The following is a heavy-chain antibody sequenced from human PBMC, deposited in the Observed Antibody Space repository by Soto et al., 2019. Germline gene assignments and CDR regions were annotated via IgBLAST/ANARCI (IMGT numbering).Heavy chain of an antibody. J-gene: IGHJ6*02. CDR3: ARDRVTMIENYYYYGMDV. Sequence: TSETLSLTCAVSGGSISSSNCWSWVRQPPGKGLEWIGEIYHSGSTNYNPSLKSRVTISVDKSKNQFSLKLSSVTAADTAVYYCARDRVTMIENYYYYGMDVWGQGTTVTVSS. CDR1: GGSISSSNC. CDR2: IYHSGST. D-gene: IGHD3-22*01. V-gene: IGHV4-4*02.